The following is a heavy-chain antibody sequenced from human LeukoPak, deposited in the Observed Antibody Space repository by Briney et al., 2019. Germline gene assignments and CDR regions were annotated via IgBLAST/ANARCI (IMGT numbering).Heavy chain of an antibody. CDR1: GGSLSSSNW. J-gene: IGHJ4*02. Sequence: SGTLSLTCAVSGGSLSSSNWWSWVRQPPGKGLEWIGEVYHSGSTNYNPSLRSRVTISVDTSKNQFSLKLSSVTAADTAVYYCARQHYGDYAYYFDYWGQGTLVTVSS. D-gene: IGHD4-17*01. CDR3: ARQHYGDYAYYFDY. V-gene: IGHV4-4*02. CDR2: VYHSGST.